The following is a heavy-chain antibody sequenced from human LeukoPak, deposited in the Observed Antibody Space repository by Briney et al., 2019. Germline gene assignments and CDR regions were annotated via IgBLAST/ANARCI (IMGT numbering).Heavy chain of an antibody. CDR3: AREKPLYYYMDV. CDR2: IYHNGNT. CDR1: GGSVSSSNW. V-gene: IGHV4-4*02. J-gene: IGHJ6*03. Sequence: PSGTLSLTCTISGGSVSSSNWWGWIRQPPGKVLEWIGEIYHNGNTGYNPSLKSRVTISADKSKNQFSLKLSSVTAADTAVYYCAREKPLYYYMDVWGKGTTVTVSS.